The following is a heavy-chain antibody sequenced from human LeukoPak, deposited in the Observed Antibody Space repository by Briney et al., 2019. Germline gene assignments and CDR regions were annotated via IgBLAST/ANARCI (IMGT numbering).Heavy chain of an antibody. V-gene: IGHV1-2*06. D-gene: IGHD3-22*01. CDR3: ARGRRTYYDSSGYRGNDY. CDR2: INPNSGGT. J-gene: IGHJ4*02. CDR1: GYTFTGYY. Sequence: ASVKVSCKASGYTFTGYYMHWVRQAPGQGLEWMGRINPNSGGTNYAQKFQGRVTMTRDTSISTADMELSRLRSDDTAVYYCARGRRTYYDSSGYRGNDYWGQGTLVTVSS.